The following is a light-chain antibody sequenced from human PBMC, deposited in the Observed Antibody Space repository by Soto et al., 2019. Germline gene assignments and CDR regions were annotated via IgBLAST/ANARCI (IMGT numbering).Light chain of an antibody. V-gene: IGKV1-5*03. J-gene: IGKJ1*01. Sequence: DIQMTQSPSTLSASVGDRVTITCRASQSVDSWLAWYQQKPGKAPKLLICKASSLESGVPSRFSGSGSGTEFTLAISSLQTDDFASYYCQQYTTYPWTFGQGTKVDI. CDR1: QSVDSW. CDR3: QQYTTYPWT. CDR2: KAS.